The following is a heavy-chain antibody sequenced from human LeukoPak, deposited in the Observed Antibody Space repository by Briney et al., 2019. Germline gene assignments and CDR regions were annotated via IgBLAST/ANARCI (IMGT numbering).Heavy chain of an antibody. CDR3: ARRTYSSSSSFNF. J-gene: IGHJ4*02. V-gene: IGHV1-46*01. CDR2: INPSGGST. D-gene: IGHD6-13*01. Sequence: ASVKVSCKASGYTFTSYYMHWVRQAPGQGLEWMGIINPSGGSTSYAQKFQGRVTMTRDTSTSTAYMELRSLRSDDTAVYYCARRTYSSSSSFNFWGQGTLVTVSS. CDR1: GYTFTSYY.